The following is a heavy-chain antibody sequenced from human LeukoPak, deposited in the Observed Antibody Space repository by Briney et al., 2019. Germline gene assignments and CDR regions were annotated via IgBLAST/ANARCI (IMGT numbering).Heavy chain of an antibody. Sequence: ASVKVSCKASGYTFTSYGISWVRQAPGQGLEWMGWISAYNGNTNYAQKLQGRVTMTTDTSTSTAYMELRSLRSGDTAVYYCARSFYDSSGPQLDYWGQGTLSPSPQ. CDR1: GYTFTSYG. CDR3: ARSFYDSSGPQLDY. V-gene: IGHV1-18*01. CDR2: ISAYNGNT. J-gene: IGHJ4*02. D-gene: IGHD3-22*01.